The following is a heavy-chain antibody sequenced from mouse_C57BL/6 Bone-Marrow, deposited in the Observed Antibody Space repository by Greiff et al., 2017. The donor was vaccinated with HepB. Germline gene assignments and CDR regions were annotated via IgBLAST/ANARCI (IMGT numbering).Heavy chain of an antibody. D-gene: IGHD3-2*02. V-gene: IGHV1-80*01. Sequence: VQLQQSGAELVKPGASVKISCKASGYAFSSYWMNWVKQRPGKGLEWIGQIYPGDGDTNYNGKFKGKATLTADKSSSTAYMQLSSLTSEDSAVYFCARKGHSSGPYYFDYWGQGTTLTVSS. CDR2: IYPGDGDT. J-gene: IGHJ2*01. CDR3: ARKGHSSGPYYFDY. CDR1: GYAFSSYW.